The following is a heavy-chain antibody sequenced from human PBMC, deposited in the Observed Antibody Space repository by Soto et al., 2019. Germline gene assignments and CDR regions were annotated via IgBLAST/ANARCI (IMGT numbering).Heavy chain of an antibody. CDR1: GFTFSSHA. Sequence: GGSLRLSCAASGFTFSSHAMSWVRQAPGKGLEWVSAISGSGGGTYYADSVKGRFTISRDNSKNTLYLQMNSLRAEDTAVYYCANSIPTGDRAFDIWGQGTMVTVSS. D-gene: IGHD7-27*01. J-gene: IGHJ3*02. V-gene: IGHV3-23*01. CDR2: ISGSGGGT. CDR3: ANSIPTGDRAFDI.